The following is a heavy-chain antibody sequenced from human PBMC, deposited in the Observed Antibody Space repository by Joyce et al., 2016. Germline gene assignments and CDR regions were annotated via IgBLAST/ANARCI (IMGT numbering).Heavy chain of an antibody. CDR3: ARGGYCGGDCYDY. V-gene: IGHV1-69*02. CDR1: GGAFFTYT. J-gene: IGHJ4*02. Sequence: QVQLVQSGAEVKEPGASVKVSCKASGGAFFTYTIVWVRQTPGQGLEWMGKIVPVLSVENHAQKFQGRVTMTADRSTNTAYMELSSLTSDDTAVYFCARGGYCGGDCYDYWGQGTQVTVAS. D-gene: IGHD2-21*01. CDR2: IVPVLSVE.